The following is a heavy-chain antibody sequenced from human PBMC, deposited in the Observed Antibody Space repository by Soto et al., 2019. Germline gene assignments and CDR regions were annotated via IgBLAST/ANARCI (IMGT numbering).Heavy chain of an antibody. D-gene: IGHD2-21*02. CDR3: ARGYIDCGGDCYSNWFDP. V-gene: IGHV1-2*04. CDR2: INPNSGGT. CDR1: GYTFTGYY. J-gene: IGHJ5*02. Sequence: ASVKVSCKASGYTFTGYYMHWVRQAPGQGLEWMGWINPNSGGTNYAQKFQGWVTMTRDTSISTAYMELSRLRSDDTAVYYCARGYIDCGGDCYSNWFDPWGQGTLVTVSS.